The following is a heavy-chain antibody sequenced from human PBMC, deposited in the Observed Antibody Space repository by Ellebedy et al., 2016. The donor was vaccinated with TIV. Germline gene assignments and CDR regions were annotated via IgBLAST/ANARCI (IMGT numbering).Heavy chain of an antibody. CDR1: GGSISSSGYY. CDR3: ARGTWNFKFYFDL. V-gene: IGHV4-39*01. D-gene: IGHD1-7*01. J-gene: IGHJ2*01. CDR2: MYYNGNN. Sequence: GSLRLXXTVSGGSISSSGYYWGWIRQPPGKGLEWIATMYYNGNNYYNPSLRSRVTISVDTSKNQFSLKLSSVTAADTAVYYCARGTWNFKFYFDLWGRGTPVTVSP.